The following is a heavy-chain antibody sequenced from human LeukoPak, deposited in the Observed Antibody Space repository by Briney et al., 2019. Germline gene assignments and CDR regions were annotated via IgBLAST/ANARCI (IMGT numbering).Heavy chain of an antibody. CDR1: GGSISSSSYY. V-gene: IGHV4-39*07. Sequence: SETLSLTCTVSGGSISSSSYYWGWIRQPPGKGLEWIGSIYYSGTTYYNPSLKSRVTISVDTSKNQFSLRLSSVTAADTAVYYCAREVDAAAAYNWFDPWGQGTLVTVSS. CDR3: AREVDAAAAYNWFDP. D-gene: IGHD2-2*01. CDR2: IYYSGTT. J-gene: IGHJ5*02.